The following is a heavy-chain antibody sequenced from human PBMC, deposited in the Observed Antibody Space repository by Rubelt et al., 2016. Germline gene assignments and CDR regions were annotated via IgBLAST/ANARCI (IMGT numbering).Heavy chain of an antibody. Sequence: EVQLVESGGGLVQPGRSLRLSCTASGFTFGDYTMSWFRQAPGKGLEWVGRIKSKTDGGTTDYAAPVKGRLTISIEDSKNTLYLQMNSLRAEDTAVYYCARAEKIRFLEWLLSEPILDVWGQGTTVTVSS. V-gene: IGHV3-15*01. D-gene: IGHD3-3*01. CDR1: GFTFGDYT. CDR3: ARAEKIRFLEWLLSEPILDV. J-gene: IGHJ6*02. CDR2: IKSKTDGGTT.